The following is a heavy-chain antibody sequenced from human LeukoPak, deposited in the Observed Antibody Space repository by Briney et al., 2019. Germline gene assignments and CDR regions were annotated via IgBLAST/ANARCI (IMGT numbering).Heavy chain of an antibody. CDR2: IKQDGSET. J-gene: IGHJ4*02. V-gene: IGHV3-7*01. Sequence: GGSLRLSCAASGFIFSGYWMNWVRQAPGKGLEWVATIKQDGSETYYVDSVEGRFTISRDNANNSLFLQMNSLRVEDTGVYYCARGRQEAPDFWGQGTLVAVSS. CDR1: GFIFSGYW. CDR3: ARGRQEAPDF.